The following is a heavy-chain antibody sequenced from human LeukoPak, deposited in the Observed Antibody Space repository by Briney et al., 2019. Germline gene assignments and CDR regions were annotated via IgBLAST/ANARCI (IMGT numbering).Heavy chain of an antibody. D-gene: IGHD1-26*01. Sequence: GGSLRLSCAASDFTFSSYGMNWVRQAPGKGLEWGSSITSSAFIYYADSVKGRFTISRDNAKNSLYLQMNSLRAEDTAVYYCARDAIVGATRGSWFDSWGQGTLVTVSS. J-gene: IGHJ5*01. CDR3: ARDAIVGATRGSWFDS. CDR2: ITSSAFI. V-gene: IGHV3-21*01. CDR1: DFTFSSYG.